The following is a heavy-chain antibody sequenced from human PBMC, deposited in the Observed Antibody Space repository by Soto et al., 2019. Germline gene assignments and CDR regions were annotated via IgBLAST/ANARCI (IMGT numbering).Heavy chain of an antibody. CDR2: FAPEDGET. D-gene: IGHD2-21*02. J-gene: IGHJ3*01. Sequence: QVQLVQSGAEVKKPGASVKVSCKVSGYTLTELSMHWVRQAPGKGLEWMGGFAPEDGETIYAQKFQGRVTMTEDTSTDPAYMELSSLSSEDTAVYSCATATAHGGGDCYSDAFDFWGQGTIVTVSS. CDR3: ATATAHGGGDCYSDAFDF. V-gene: IGHV1-24*01. CDR1: GYTLTELS.